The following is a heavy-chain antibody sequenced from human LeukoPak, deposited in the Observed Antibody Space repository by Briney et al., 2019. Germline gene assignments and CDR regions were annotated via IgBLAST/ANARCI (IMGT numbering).Heavy chain of an antibody. CDR2: INHSGST. J-gene: IGHJ4*02. D-gene: IGHD6-13*01. V-gene: IGHV4-34*01. Sequence: SETLSLTCAVYGGSFSGYYWSWIRQPPGKGLEWIGAINHSGSTNYNPSLKSRVTISVDTSKNQFSLKLSSVTAADTAVYYCARGLGAAAVLYWGQGTLVTVSS. CDR1: GGSFSGYY. CDR3: ARGLGAAAVLY.